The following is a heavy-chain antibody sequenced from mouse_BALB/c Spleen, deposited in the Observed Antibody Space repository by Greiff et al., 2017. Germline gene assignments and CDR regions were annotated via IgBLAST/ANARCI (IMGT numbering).Heavy chain of an antibody. CDR1: GFTFNTYA. J-gene: IGHJ4*01. CDR3: VRERGLLYAMDY. Sequence: EVQRVESGGGLVQPKGSLKLSCAASGFTFNTYAMHWVCQAPGKGLEWVARIRSKSNNYATYYADSVKDRFTISRDDSQSMLYLQMNNLKTEDTAMYYCVRERGLLYAMDYWGQGTSVTVSS. CDR2: IRSKSNNYAT. V-gene: IGHV10-3*03. D-gene: IGHD1-1*01.